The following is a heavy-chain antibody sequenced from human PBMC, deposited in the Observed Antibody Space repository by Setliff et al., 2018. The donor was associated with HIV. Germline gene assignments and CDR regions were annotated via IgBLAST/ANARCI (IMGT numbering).Heavy chain of an antibody. Sequence: GGSLRLSCAASGFTFSSYGMHWVRQAPGKGLEWVAVISYDGSNKYYADSVKGRFTISRDNSKNTLYLQMNSLRAEDTAVYYCAKDIRSVAGTKSSYYYYYYGMDVWGQGTTVTVSS. CDR1: GFTFSSYG. CDR3: AKDIRSVAGTKSSYYYYYYGMDV. CDR2: ISYDGSNK. V-gene: IGHV3-30*18. D-gene: IGHD6-19*01. J-gene: IGHJ6*02.